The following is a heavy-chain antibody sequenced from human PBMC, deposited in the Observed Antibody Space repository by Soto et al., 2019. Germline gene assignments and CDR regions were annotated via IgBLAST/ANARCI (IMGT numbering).Heavy chain of an antibody. CDR2: IDWDDDK. V-gene: IGHV2-70*11. J-gene: IGHJ6*03. Sequence: GSGPTLVNPTQTLTLTCTFSGFSLSTSGMCVSWIRQPPGKALEWLARIDWDDDKYYSTSLKTRLTISKDTSKNQVVLTMTNMDPVDTATYYCARIRGVVVPAAIEHWAGYYYYMDVWGKGTTVTVSS. D-gene: IGHD2-2*01. CDR1: GFSLSTSGMC. CDR3: ARIRGVVVPAAIEHWAGYYYYMDV.